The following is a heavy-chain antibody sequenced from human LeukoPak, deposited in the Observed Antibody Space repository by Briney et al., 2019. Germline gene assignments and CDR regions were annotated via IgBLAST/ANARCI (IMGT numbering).Heavy chain of an antibody. CDR3: AREGGSYESTRFDY. J-gene: IGHJ4*02. V-gene: IGHV1-8*03. Sequence: ASVKVSCKASGYTLTDYYIHWVRQAPGQGLEWMGWMNPNSGNTGYAQKFQGRVTITRNTSISTAYMELSSLRSEDTAVYYRAREGGSYESTRFDYWGQGTLVTVSS. D-gene: IGHD1-26*01. CDR2: MNPNSGNT. CDR1: GYTLTDYY.